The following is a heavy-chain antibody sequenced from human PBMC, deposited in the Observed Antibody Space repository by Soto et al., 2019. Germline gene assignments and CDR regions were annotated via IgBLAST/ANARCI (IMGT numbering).Heavy chain of an antibody. CDR3: AKGGPTDTNGMDV. CDR2: ISGSGGST. D-gene: IGHD2-21*02. V-gene: IGHV3-23*01. J-gene: IGHJ6*02. Sequence: EVQLLESGGGLVQPGGSLRLSCAASGFTFSSYAMSWVRQAPGKGLEWVSAISGSGGSTYYADSVKGRLTISRDNSKNTLELQRTSLRAEDTAVEYGAKGGPTDTNGMDVWGQGTTVTVSS. CDR1: GFTFSSYA.